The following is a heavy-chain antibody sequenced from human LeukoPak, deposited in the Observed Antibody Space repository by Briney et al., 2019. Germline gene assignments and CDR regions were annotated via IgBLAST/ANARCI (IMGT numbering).Heavy chain of an antibody. D-gene: IGHD3-10*01. CDR2: ISSGSTYI. V-gene: IGHV3-21*06. CDR1: GFTFSSYS. CDR3: ARFKYGLGLDY. Sequence: GGSLRLSCAASGFTFSSYSINWVRQAPGKGLEWVSSISSGSTYIYYADSLMGRFTISRDDARSSLFLQMNSLTPEDTAVYYCARFKYGLGLDYWGQGTLVTVSS. J-gene: IGHJ4*02.